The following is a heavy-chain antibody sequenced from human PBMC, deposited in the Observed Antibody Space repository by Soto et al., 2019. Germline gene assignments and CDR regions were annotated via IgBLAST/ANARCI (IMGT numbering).Heavy chain of an antibody. D-gene: IGHD3-3*01. CDR1: GGSIGSGGYY. V-gene: IGHV4-31*03. CDR3: ARGGYDFWSGYRLISSFDY. J-gene: IGHJ4*02. Sequence: PSETLSLTCTVFGGSIGSGGYYWIWIRQHPGKGLEWIGYIYYSGSTYYNPSLKSRVTISVDTSKNQFSLKLSSVTAADTAVYYCARGGYDFWSGYRLISSFDYWGQGTLVTVSS. CDR2: IYYSGST.